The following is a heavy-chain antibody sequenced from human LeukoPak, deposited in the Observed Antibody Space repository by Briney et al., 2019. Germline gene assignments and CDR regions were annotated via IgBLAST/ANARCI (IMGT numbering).Heavy chain of an antibody. CDR3: ARASLQQQLVNDY. CDR1: GFTFDDYG. V-gene: IGHV3-20*01. J-gene: IGHJ4*02. D-gene: IGHD6-13*01. Sequence: PGGSLRLSCAASGFTFDDYGMSWVRQAPGKGLEGVSGINWNGGSTGYADSVKGRFTISRDNAKNSLYLQMNSLRAEDTALYHCARASLQQQLVNDYWGQGTLVTVSS. CDR2: INWNGGST.